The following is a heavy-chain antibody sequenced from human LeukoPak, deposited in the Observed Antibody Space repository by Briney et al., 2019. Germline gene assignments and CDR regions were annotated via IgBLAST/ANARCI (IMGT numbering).Heavy chain of an antibody. J-gene: IGHJ4*02. Sequence: SETLSLTCTLSGGSISTYYRSWIRQPPGKGLEWIGCIYHSGSTNYNPSLKSRVTISVDTSKNQFSLKLSSVTAADTAVYYCARGGGYASPIGYWGQGALVTVSS. V-gene: IGHV4-59*01. D-gene: IGHD5-12*01. CDR2: IYHSGST. CDR3: ARGGGYASPIGY. CDR1: GGSISTYY.